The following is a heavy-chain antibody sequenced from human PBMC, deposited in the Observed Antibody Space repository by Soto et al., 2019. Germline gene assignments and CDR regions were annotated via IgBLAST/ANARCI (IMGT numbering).Heavy chain of an antibody. CDR2: VSSYRGTT. Sequence: LSETLSLTCTVSGGSINRGDYYWSWIRQPPGKGLEWIGYVSSYRGTTYYNPSLKSRLTISLGTPMNQFSLKLSSVTAADTAAYSCATESGSTHGYFVHWGQGIQVSVS. V-gene: IGHV4-30-4*01. CDR1: GGSINRGDYY. D-gene: IGHD1-26*01. J-gene: IGHJ4*02. CDR3: ATESGSTHGYFVH.